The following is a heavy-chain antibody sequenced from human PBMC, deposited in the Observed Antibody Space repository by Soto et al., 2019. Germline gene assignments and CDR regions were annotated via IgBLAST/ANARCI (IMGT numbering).Heavy chain of an antibody. J-gene: IGHJ4*02. CDR1: GFTFSGSA. CDR2: IRSKANSYAT. V-gene: IGHV3-73*01. CDR3: LVAVAATGNY. D-gene: IGHD6-19*01. Sequence: EVPLVESGGGLVQPGGSLKLSCAASGFTFSGSAMHWVRQASGKGLEWVGRIRSKANSYATAYATSVKGRFTISRDDSKNTAYLQMNSLKTEDTAVYYCLVAVAATGNYWGQGTLVTVSS.